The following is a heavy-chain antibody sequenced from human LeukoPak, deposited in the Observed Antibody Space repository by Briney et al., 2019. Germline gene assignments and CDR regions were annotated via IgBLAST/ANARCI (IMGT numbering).Heavy chain of an antibody. Sequence: PGGSLRLSCAASGFTFSNAWMSWVRQAPGKGLEWVSVFYAGGRTYYADSVKGRFIISRDNSKNTVYLQMNSLRAEDTAIYYCASNYEILTGWWSAHYWGQGTLVTVAS. CDR2: FYAGGRT. V-gene: IGHV3-66*01. CDR3: ASNYEILTGWWSAHY. D-gene: IGHD3-9*01. J-gene: IGHJ4*02. CDR1: GFTFSNAW.